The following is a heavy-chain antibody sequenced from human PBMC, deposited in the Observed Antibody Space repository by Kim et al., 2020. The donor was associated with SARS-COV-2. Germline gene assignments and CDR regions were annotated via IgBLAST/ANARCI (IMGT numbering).Heavy chain of an antibody. J-gene: IGHJ4*02. D-gene: IGHD6-19*01. V-gene: IGHV4-61*02. CDR3: ARGPSSGWGDY. CDR2: T. Sequence: TEYNPDLKSRVPISVDTAKNQVALKLGSGTAADTGVYYCARGPSSGWGDYWGQGTLVTVSA.